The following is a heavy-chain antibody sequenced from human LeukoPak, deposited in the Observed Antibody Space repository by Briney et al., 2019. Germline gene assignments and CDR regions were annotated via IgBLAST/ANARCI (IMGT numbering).Heavy chain of an antibody. Sequence: GGSLRLSCAASGFTFSSYAMHWARQAPGKGLEWVAVISYDGSSKYYADSVKGRFTIPRDNSINAPYLQMNSLRLDDTAVYYCVGEIGPRSFDYWGQGTLVTVSS. D-gene: IGHD3-16*01. CDR2: ISYDGSSK. V-gene: IGHV3-30-3*01. CDR3: VGEIGPRSFDY. CDR1: GFTFSSYA. J-gene: IGHJ4*02.